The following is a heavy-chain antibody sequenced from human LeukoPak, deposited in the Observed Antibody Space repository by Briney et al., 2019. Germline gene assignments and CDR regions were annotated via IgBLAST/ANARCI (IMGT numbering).Heavy chain of an antibody. CDR1: GGSVSSNSYY. CDR2: IYYSGST. CDR3: AREDSSGYLGY. D-gene: IGHD3-22*01. Sequence: PSETLSLTCTVSGGSVSSNSYYWNWIRQPPGKGLEWIGYIYYSGSTNYNPSLKSRVTISVDTSKNQFSLKLTSLTAADTAVYYCAREDSSGYLGYWGQGTLVTVSS. J-gene: IGHJ4*02. V-gene: IGHV4-61*01.